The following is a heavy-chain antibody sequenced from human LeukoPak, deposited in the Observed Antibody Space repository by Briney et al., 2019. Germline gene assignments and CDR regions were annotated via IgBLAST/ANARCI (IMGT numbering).Heavy chain of an antibody. D-gene: IGHD3-3*01. J-gene: IGHJ3*02. CDR1: GGSISSGSYY. Sequence: SETLSLTCTVSGGSISSGSYYWSYIRQPAGQELEWIGRIHTSGTANYNPSLKSRVTISIDTSKNQFSLRLNSVTAADTAMYYCARVEYGAFDIWGQGKMVTVSS. CDR2: IHTSGTA. CDR3: ARVEYGAFDI. V-gene: IGHV4-61*02.